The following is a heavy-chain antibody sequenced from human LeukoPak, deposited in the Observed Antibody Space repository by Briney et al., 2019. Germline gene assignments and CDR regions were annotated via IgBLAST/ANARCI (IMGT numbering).Heavy chain of an antibody. CDR1: GFTFSDYY. V-gene: IGHV3-11*04. J-gene: IGHJ4*02. Sequence: SGGSLRLSCAASGFTFSDYYMSWIRQAPGKGLEWVSYISSSGSTIYYADSVKGRFTISRDNAKNSLYLQMNSLRPEDTAVYYCARPSPPGDGYNPCDYWGPGALVIVSS. CDR3: ARPSPPGDGYNPCDY. D-gene: IGHD5-24*01. CDR2: ISSSGSTI.